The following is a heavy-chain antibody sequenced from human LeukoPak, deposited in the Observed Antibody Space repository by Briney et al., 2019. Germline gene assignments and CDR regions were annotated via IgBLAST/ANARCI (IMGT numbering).Heavy chain of an antibody. CDR2: IYFSGST. Sequence: SETLSLTCTVSGGSISSRTYYWGWIRQPPGKGLEWIGSIYFSGSTYYNPSLKSRVTISVDTSKTRFSLKLSSVTAADTAVYYCARQGYCSGGSCYPEAAFDIWGQGTMVTVSS. J-gene: IGHJ3*02. CDR3: ARQGYCSGGSCYPEAAFDI. D-gene: IGHD2-15*01. CDR1: GGSISSRTYY. V-gene: IGHV4-39*01.